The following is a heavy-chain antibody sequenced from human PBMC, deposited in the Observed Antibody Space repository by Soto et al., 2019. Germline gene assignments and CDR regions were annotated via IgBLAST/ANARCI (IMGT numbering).Heavy chain of an antibody. Sequence: PSETLSLTCTVSGGSVSSGSYYWSWIRQPPGKGLEWIGYIYYSGSTNYNPSLKSRVTISVDTSKNQFSLKLSSVTAGDTAVYYCARDRLAARPSGMDVWGQGTTVTVSS. D-gene: IGHD6-6*01. CDR3: ARDRLAARPSGMDV. V-gene: IGHV4-61*01. CDR2: IYYSGST. J-gene: IGHJ6*02. CDR1: GGSVSSGSYY.